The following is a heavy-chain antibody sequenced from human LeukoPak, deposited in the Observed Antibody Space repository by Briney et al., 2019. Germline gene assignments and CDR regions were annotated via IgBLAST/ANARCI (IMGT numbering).Heavy chain of an antibody. J-gene: IGHJ5*02. D-gene: IGHD4-23*01. CDR1: GGAISRYD. V-gene: IGHV4-59*08. CDR3: ARHPYGGRFDP. CDR2: IYYSGST. Sequence: PPDTRSLTSTAEGGAISRYDWSWIRQPPGKGLEWIGYIYYSGSTNYNPSLKSRVTISVDTSKNQFSLKLSSVTAADTAVYYCARHPYGGRFDPWGQGTLVTVSS.